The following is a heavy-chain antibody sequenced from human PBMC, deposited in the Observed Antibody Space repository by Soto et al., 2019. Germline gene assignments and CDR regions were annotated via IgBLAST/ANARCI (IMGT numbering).Heavy chain of an antibody. CDR3: AKTLVAADEIDY. CDR2: ISGSGGST. CDR1: GVAYSGYA. J-gene: IGHJ4*02. V-gene: IGHV3-23*01. D-gene: IGHD2-15*01. Sequence: PGGSLRLSCAASGVAYSGYAMSWVRQAPGKGLEWVSAISGSGGSTYYADSVKGRFTISRDNSKNTLYLQMNSLRAEDTAVYYCAKTLVAADEIDYWGQGTLVTVSS.